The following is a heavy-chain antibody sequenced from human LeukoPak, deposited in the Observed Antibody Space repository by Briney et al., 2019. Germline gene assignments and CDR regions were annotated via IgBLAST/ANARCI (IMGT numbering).Heavy chain of an antibody. D-gene: IGHD6-13*01. V-gene: IGHV4-59*08. CDR2: FYYSGST. Sequence: SETLSLTCTVSGGSISSYYWSWIRQPPGKGLVWIGDFYYSGSTNYNPSLKSRVTISVDTSKNQFSLKLSSVTATDTAIYYCARHKYTSSWHFDTWGQGTLVTVSS. J-gene: IGHJ5*02. CDR3: ARHKYTSSWHFDT. CDR1: GGSISSYY.